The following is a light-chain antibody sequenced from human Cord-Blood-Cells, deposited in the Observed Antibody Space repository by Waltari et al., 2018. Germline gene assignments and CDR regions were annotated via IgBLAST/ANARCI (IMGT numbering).Light chain of an antibody. Sequence: QSALTQPPSASGSPGQSVTLSCTGTSSDVGGYNYVSWYQQHPGKAPKLMIYEVSKRPSGVPDRFSGSKSGYTASLTVSGLQAEDEADYYCSSYAGSNNWVFGGGTKLTVL. J-gene: IGLJ3*02. CDR1: SSDVGGYNY. CDR2: EVS. V-gene: IGLV2-8*01. CDR3: SSYAGSNNWV.